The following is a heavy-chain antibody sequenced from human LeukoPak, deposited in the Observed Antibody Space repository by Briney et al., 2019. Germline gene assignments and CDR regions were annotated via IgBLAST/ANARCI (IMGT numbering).Heavy chain of an antibody. CDR3: ARAISRGSTSQD. J-gene: IGHJ4*02. CDR2: INHSGST. D-gene: IGHD2-2*01. CDR1: GGSISSSSYY. V-gene: IGHV4-39*07. Sequence: PSETLSLTCTVSGGSISSSSYYWSWIRQPPGKGLEWIGEINHSGSTNYNPSLKSRVTISVDTSKNQFSLKLSSVTAADTAVYYYARAISRGSTSQDWGQGTLVTVSS.